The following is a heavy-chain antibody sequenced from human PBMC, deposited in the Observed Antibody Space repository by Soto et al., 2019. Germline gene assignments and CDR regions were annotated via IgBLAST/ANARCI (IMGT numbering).Heavy chain of an antibody. J-gene: IGHJ5*02. CDR1: GFSLTTTEVG. Sequence: SGPTLVNPTQTLTLTCSLSGFSLTTTEVGVGWIRQPPGKALELLGIIYWDDDKRLSPVPSKRLTITKDTSKNEVVLTLTNMQSVDTGTYYCARLADLYIMFDLWGQGTQVTVS. D-gene: IGHD3-10*01. CDR2: IYWDDDK. CDR3: ARLADLYIMFDL. V-gene: IGHV2-5*02.